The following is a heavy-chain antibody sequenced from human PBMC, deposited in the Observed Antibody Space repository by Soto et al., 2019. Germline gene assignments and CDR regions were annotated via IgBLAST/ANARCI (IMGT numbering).Heavy chain of an antibody. V-gene: IGHV3-23*01. D-gene: IGHD6-13*01. Sequence: EVQLLESGGGLIQPGGSLRLSCAASGFTISNYAVTWVRHAPGKGLEWVSTISGSGGSTYYADSVKGRFTISRDNSKNTLYLQMNSLRAEDTAVYYCAKDQGSSWYEIDYWGQGTLVTVSS. CDR1: GFTISNYA. CDR2: ISGSGGST. CDR3: AKDQGSSWYEIDY. J-gene: IGHJ4*02.